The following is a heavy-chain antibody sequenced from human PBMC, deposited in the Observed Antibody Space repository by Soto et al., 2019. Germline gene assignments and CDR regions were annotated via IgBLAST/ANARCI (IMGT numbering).Heavy chain of an antibody. Sequence: ASVKVSCKASGYTFTTSGISWVRQAPGQGLEWMGWISAHKGNTDYGQKFEGRVTMTADTSTSTAYLEIRSLRSDDTAIYFCARGLQYGAGDYNNAKDV. CDR2: ISAHKGNT. CDR3: ARGLQYGAGDYNNAKDV. J-gene: IGHJ6*01. CDR1: GYTFTTSG. D-gene: IGHD4-17*01. V-gene: IGHV1-18*04.